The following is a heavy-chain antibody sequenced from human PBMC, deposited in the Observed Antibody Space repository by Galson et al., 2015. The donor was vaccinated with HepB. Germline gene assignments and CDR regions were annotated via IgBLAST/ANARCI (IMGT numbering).Heavy chain of an antibody. CDR1: GDSVSSNSAA. CDR2: TYYRSKWYN. J-gene: IGHJ6*02. Sequence: CAISGDSVSSNSAAWYWIRQSPSRGLEWLGRTYYRSKWYNDYAVPVKSRITITPDTSKNQFSLQLNSVTPEDTAVYYCARDPYSSGRYYYGMDVWGQGTTVTVSS. V-gene: IGHV6-1*01. D-gene: IGHD6-19*01. CDR3: ARDPYSSGRYYYGMDV.